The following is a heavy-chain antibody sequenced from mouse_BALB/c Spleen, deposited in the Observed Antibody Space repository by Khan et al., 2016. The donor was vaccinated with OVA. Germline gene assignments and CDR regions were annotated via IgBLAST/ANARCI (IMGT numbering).Heavy chain of an antibody. J-gene: IGHJ2*02. D-gene: IGHD1-1*01. CDR1: GYSITSDYA. Sequence: LQKSGPGLVKPSQSLSLTCTVTGYSITSDYAWNWIRQFPGNKLEWMGFISYSGNTNYNPSLKSRFSITRDTSKNQFFLQLNSVTTEDTATYYCARIYGGDFDYWGQGTSLTVSS. CDR2: ISYSGNT. CDR3: ARIYGGDFDY. V-gene: IGHV3-2*02.